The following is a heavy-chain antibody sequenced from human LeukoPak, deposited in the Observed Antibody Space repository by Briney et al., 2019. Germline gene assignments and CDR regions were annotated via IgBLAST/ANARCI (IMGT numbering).Heavy chain of an antibody. V-gene: IGHV1-46*01. J-gene: IGHJ4*02. CDR3: ARVIGLWFGEDGLGYFDY. D-gene: IGHD3-10*01. CDR1: GYTFTSYY. Sequence: GASVKVSCKASGYTFTSYYMHWVRQAPGQGLEWMGIINPSGGSTSYAQKFQGRVTMTRDTSTSTVYMELSSLRSEDTAVYYCARVIGLWFGEDGLGYFDYRGQGTLVTVSS. CDR2: INPSGGST.